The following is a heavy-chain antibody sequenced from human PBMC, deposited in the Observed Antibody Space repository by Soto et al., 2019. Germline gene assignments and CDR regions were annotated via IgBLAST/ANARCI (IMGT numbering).Heavy chain of an antibody. Sequence: PGGSLRLSCAASGFTFSSYAMSWVRPAPGKGLEWVSAISGSGGSTYYADSVKGRFTISRDNSKNTLYLQMKSLRAEDTAVYYCRRSWSDYYYYGMDVWGQGTTVTVSS. D-gene: IGHD6-13*01. CDR3: RRSWSDYYYYGMDV. V-gene: IGHV3-23*01. J-gene: IGHJ6*02. CDR1: GFTFSSYA. CDR2: ISGSGGST.